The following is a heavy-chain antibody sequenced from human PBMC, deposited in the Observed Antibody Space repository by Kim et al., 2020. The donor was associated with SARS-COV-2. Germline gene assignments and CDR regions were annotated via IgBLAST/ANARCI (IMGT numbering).Heavy chain of an antibody. CDR1: GGSFSGYY. J-gene: IGHJ6*02. V-gene: IGHV4-34*01. CDR2: INHSGST. Sequence: SETLSLTCAVYGGSFSGYYWSWIRQPPGKGLEWIGEINHSGSTNYNPSLKSRVTISVDTFKNPFSLKLSCVTAADTAVYYCASGDHVLRYFDWLLSGHYYYYRMDVWGQGTTVTVSS. CDR3: ASGDHVLRYFDWLLSGHYYYYRMDV. D-gene: IGHD3-9*01.